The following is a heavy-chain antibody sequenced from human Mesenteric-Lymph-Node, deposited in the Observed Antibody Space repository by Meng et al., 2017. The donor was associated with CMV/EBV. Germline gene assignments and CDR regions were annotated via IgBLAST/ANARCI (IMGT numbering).Heavy chain of an antibody. V-gene: IGHV3-74*01. CDR3: ASLGSSSTFDI. J-gene: IGHJ3*02. CDR1: GFTFSSYW. D-gene: IGHD6-6*01. Sequence: GGSLRLSCAASGFTFSSYWMHWVRQAPGKGLVWVSRINSDGSSTSYADSVQGRFTISRDNAENTLFLQMNSLRDDDTAVYYCASLGSSSTFDIWGQGTMVTVSS. CDR2: INSDGSST.